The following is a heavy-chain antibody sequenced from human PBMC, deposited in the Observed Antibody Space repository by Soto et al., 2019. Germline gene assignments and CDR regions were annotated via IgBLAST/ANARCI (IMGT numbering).Heavy chain of an antibody. J-gene: IGHJ3*02. D-gene: IGHD6-13*01. V-gene: IGHV4-59*08. CDR3: ARHYNHIAAAGWDAFDI. CDR1: GGSISSYY. CDR2: IYYSGST. Sequence: SETLSLTCTVSGGSISSYYWSWIRQPPGKGLEWIGYIYYSGSTNYNPYLKSRVTISVDTSKNQFSLKLSSVTAADTAVYYCARHYNHIAAAGWDAFDIWGQGTMVTVSS.